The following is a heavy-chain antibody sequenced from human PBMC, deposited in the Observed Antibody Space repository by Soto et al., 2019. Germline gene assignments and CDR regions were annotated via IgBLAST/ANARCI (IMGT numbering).Heavy chain of an antibody. D-gene: IGHD3-10*01. CDR3: MGHYYGSGTYPHF. J-gene: IGHJ4*02. CDR2: LGGNSRSA. CDR1: GFSFTTYA. Sequence: EVQLLESGGDFVHPGGSARLSCAASGFSFTTYAFDWVRQTPGRGLEWVAGLGGNSRSAYYADSVAGRFTISRDNSRNTVFLQMNTLRVEDSATYYCMGHYYGSGTYPHFWGQGTLVTVAP. V-gene: IGHV3-23*01.